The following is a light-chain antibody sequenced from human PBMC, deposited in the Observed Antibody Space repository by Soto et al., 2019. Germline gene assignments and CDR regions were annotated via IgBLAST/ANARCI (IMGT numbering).Light chain of an antibody. CDR1: QTVSRSY. J-gene: IGKJ4*01. V-gene: IGKV3-20*01. Sequence: EIVLTQSPGTLSLSPGESATLSCRASQTVSRSYFVWYQQKPGQAPRLLIYGASARAPGIPDRFSGTGSGTESTLTISRLEPEYFAVYFCQHFDSSPTFGGGTKVEIK. CDR3: QHFDSSPT. CDR2: GAS.